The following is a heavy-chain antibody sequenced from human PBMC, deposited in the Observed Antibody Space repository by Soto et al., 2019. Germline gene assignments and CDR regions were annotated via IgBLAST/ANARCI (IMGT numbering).Heavy chain of an antibody. CDR2: INHSGST. J-gene: IGHJ4*02. Sequence: PSETLSLTCAVYGWSFSGYYWSWIRQPPGKGLEWIGEINHSGSTNYNPSLKSRVTISVDTSKNQFSLKLSSVTAAETAIYYCAREEYLNSGFDSWGQGALVTVSS. CDR3: AREEYLNSGFDS. V-gene: IGHV4-34*01. CDR1: GWSFSGYY. D-gene: IGHD1-7*01.